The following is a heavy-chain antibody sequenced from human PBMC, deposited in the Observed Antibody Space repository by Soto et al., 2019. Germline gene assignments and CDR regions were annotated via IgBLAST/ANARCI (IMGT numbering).Heavy chain of an antibody. V-gene: IGHV1-18*01. CDR2: ISAYNGNT. D-gene: IGHD3-22*01. CDR1: GYTFTSYG. J-gene: IGHJ4*02. CDR3: ARDLYYDSSGYPDY. Sequence: GASVKVSCKASGYTFTSYGISWVRQAPGQGLEWMGWISAYNGNTNYAQKLQGRVTMTTDTSTSTAYMELRSLRSDDTAVYYCARDLYYDSSGYPDYXGQGTLVTVSS.